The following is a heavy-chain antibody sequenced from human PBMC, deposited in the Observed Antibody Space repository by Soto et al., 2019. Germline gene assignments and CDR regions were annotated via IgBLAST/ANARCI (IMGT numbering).Heavy chain of an antibody. J-gene: IGHJ4*02. Sequence: SETLSLTCTVSGGSISSYYWSWIRQPPGKGLEWIGYIYYSGSTNYNPSLKSRVTISVDTSKNQFSLKLSSVTAADTAVYYCGSYRVVWGTTVYFDYWGQGTLVTVSS. CDR3: GSYRVVWGTTVYFDY. CDR1: GGSISSYY. V-gene: IGHV4-59*08. D-gene: IGHD4-17*01. CDR2: IYYSGST.